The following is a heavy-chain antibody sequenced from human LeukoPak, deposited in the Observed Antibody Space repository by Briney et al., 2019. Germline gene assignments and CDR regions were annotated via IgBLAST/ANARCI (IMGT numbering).Heavy chain of an antibody. D-gene: IGHD3-22*01. CDR3: AREGHPNYYDSSGYPDPFDY. CDR1: GESFSGYY. Sequence: SETLSLTCAVYGESFSGYYWSWIRQPPGKGLEWIGEINHSGSTNYNPSLKSRVTMSVDTSKNQFSLKLSSVTAADTAVYYCAREGHPNYYDSSGYPDPFDYWGRGTLVTVSS. V-gene: IGHV4-34*01. J-gene: IGHJ4*02. CDR2: INHSGST.